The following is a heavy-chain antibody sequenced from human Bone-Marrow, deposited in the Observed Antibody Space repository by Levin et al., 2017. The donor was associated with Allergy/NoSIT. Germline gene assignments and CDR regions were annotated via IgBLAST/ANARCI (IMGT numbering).Heavy chain of an antibody. Sequence: PGGSLRLSCAASGFSVIDNNMSWVRQGPGTGLEWVSVFYAGGATYYADSVKGRFTISRDNSKNMVYLQMNTLRAEDTAVYYCAGRDESTAYYPYWGQGTLVTVSS. J-gene: IGHJ4*02. CDR1: GFSVIDNN. D-gene: IGHD3-22*01. V-gene: IGHV3-53*01. CDR2: FYAGGAT. CDR3: AGRDESTAYYPY.